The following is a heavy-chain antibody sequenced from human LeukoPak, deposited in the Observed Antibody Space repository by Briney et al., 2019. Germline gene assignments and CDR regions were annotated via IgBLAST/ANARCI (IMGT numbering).Heavy chain of an antibody. Sequence: SETLSLTCTVSGGSISSYYWSWIRQPPGRGLKWIGYIYYSGSTNYNPSLKSRVTISVDTSKNQFSLKLSSVTAADTAVYYCARVRNYGDYVWFDPWGQGTLVTVSS. CDR1: GGSISSYY. D-gene: IGHD4-17*01. J-gene: IGHJ5*02. CDR3: ARVRNYGDYVWFDP. CDR2: IYYSGST. V-gene: IGHV4-59*01.